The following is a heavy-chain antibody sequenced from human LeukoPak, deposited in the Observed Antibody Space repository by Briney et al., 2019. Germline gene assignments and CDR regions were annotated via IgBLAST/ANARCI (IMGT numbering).Heavy chain of an antibody. CDR1: VYTFTGYY. CDR2: INPNSGGT. Sequence: GASVKVTCKASVYTFTGYYRHWVGQAPGQGLEWMGWINPNSGGTNYAQKFQGRVTMTRDTSISTAYMELSRLRSDDTAVYYCASGSWADHVVLVCWGQGTLVTVSS. D-gene: IGHD2-15*01. CDR3: ASGSWADHVVLVC. V-gene: IGHV1-2*02. J-gene: IGHJ4*02.